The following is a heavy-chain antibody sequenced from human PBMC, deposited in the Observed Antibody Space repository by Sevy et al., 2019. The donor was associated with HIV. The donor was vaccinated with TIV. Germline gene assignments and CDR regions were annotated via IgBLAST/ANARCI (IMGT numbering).Heavy chain of an antibody. CDR3: ARGRPLSEFDSSCYLFDS. Sequence: SETLSLTCAVYGASFRNFYWSWIRQSPGKGLEWIGEIHHSGSTNFNPSLESRVTMSEDKSKSQFSLNLRSVTAADTAVYYCARGRPLSEFDSSCYLFDSWGPGTLVTVSS. J-gene: IGHJ4*02. CDR2: IHHSGST. V-gene: IGHV4-34*01. CDR1: GASFRNFY. D-gene: IGHD3-22*01.